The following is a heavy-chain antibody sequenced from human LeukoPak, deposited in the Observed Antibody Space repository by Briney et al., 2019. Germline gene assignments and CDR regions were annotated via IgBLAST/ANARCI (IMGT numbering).Heavy chain of an antibody. CDR2: ISSSSSYI. V-gene: IGHV3-21*01. D-gene: IGHD2-21*02. Sequence: GSLRLSCAASGFTFSSYSMNWLRQAPGKGLEWVSSISSSSSYIYYADSVKGRFTISRDNAKNSLYLQMNSLRAEDTAVYYCARVFVVVTADYYYGMDVWGKGTTVTVSS. CDR3: ARVFVVVTADYYYGMDV. J-gene: IGHJ6*04. CDR1: GFTFSSYS.